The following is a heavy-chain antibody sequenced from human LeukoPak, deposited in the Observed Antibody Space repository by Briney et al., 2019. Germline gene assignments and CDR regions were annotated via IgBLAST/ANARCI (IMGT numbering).Heavy chain of an antibody. D-gene: IGHD6-13*01. V-gene: IGHV3-23*01. CDR1: GFTFSTYA. J-gene: IGHJ5*02. CDR3: AKSQRGYSSSWYWFDP. Sequence: GGSLRLSCAASGFTFSTYAMSWVRQAPGKGLEWVSAFSGSGGNTYYADSVKGRFTISRDDSKNTLYLQMNSLRAEDTAVYYCAKSQRGYSSSWYWFDPWGQGTLVTVSS. CDR2: FSGSGGNT.